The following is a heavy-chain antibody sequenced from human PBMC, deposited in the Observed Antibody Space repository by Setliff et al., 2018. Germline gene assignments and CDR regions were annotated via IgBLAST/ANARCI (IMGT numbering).Heavy chain of an antibody. V-gene: IGHV4-38-2*02. Sequence: PSETLSLTCAVSGYSISSGFSWVWIRQSPGKGLEWIGSLFDGGSAYYSPSLKSRASISLDASKNQFALKLTSATAADTAVYYCARDPHYDPTYSLPGHALDFWGQGIMVTVSS. D-gene: IGHD3-22*01. CDR3: ARDPHYDPTYSLPGHALDF. J-gene: IGHJ3*01. CDR2: LFDGGSA. CDR1: GYSISSGFS.